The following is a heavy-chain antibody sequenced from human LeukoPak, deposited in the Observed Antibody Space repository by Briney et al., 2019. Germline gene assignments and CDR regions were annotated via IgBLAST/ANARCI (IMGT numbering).Heavy chain of an antibody. J-gene: IGHJ4*02. V-gene: IGHV3-9*01. CDR3: AKGPLYDY. Sequence: GGSLRLSCAASGFTFDDYAMHWVRQAPGEGLEWVSGISWNSGSIVYADSVKGRFTISRDNAKNSLYLQMNSLRAEDTALYYCAKGPLYDYWGQGTLVTVSS. CDR2: ISWNSGSI. CDR1: GFTFDDYA.